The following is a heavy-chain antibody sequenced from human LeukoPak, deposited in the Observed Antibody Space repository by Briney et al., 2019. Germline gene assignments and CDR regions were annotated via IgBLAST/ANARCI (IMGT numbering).Heavy chain of an antibody. CDR3: ARGCEILWFGESLRNWFDP. CDR2: ISSSSSYI. CDR1: GFTFSSYS. V-gene: IGHV3-21*01. D-gene: IGHD3-10*01. Sequence: PGGSLRLSCAASGFTFSSYSMNWVRQAPGKGLEWVSSISSSSSYIYYADSVKGRFTISRDNAKNSLYLQMNSLRAEDTAVYYCARGCEILWFGESLRNWFDPWGQGTLVTVSS. J-gene: IGHJ5*02.